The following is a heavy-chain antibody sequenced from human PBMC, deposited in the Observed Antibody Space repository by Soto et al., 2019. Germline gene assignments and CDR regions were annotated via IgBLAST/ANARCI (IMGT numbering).Heavy chain of an antibody. CDR1: GFTFSSYA. CDR3: AKDPYCGGDCYPGTYYYYYYGMDV. J-gene: IGHJ6*02. CDR2: ISGSGGST. Sequence: EVQLLESGGGLVQPGGSLRLSCAASGFTFSSYAMSWVRQAPGKGLEWVSAISGSGGSTYYADTVKGRFTISRDNSKNTLYLQMNSLRAEDTAVYYCAKDPYCGGDCYPGTYYYYYYGMDVWGQGTTGTVSS. D-gene: IGHD2-21*02. V-gene: IGHV3-23*01.